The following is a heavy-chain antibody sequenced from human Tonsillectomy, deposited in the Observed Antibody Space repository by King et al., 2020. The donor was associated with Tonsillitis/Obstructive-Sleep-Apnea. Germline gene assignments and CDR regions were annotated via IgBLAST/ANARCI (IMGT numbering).Heavy chain of an antibody. J-gene: IGHJ4*02. CDR2: ISGSDGST. D-gene: IGHD3-16*01. Sequence: VQLVESGGGLVQPGGSLRLSCAASGFTFSSYAMTWVRQAPGKGLEWVSSISGSDGSTYYADSVRGRFTISRDNSRNTLYLQIDSLRADDTAVYYCAKEFSVGGVVPVDYWGQGTLVTVSS. CDR1: GFTFSSYA. CDR3: AKEFSVGGVVPVDY. V-gene: IGHV3-23*04.